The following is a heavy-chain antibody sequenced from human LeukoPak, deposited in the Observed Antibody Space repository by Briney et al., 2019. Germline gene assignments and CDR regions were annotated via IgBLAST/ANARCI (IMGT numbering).Heavy chain of an antibody. V-gene: IGHV1-46*04. Sequence: GAXVKVSCKASGYTFTSYYMHWVRQAPGQGLEWMGIINPSGGSTIYAQKLQGRVTMTRDTSTSTVYMELSSLRSEDTAVYYCARGVRYCSGGSCYYFDYWGQGTLVTVSS. CDR1: GYTFTSYY. CDR3: ARGVRYCSGGSCYYFDY. D-gene: IGHD2-15*01. CDR2: INPSGGST. J-gene: IGHJ4*02.